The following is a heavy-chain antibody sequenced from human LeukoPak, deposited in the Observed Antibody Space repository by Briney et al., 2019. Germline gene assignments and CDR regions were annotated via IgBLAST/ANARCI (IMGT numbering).Heavy chain of an antibody. Sequence: GGSLRLSCAASGFTFSSYAMHWVRQAPGKGLEWVAVISYDGSNKYYADSVKGRFTISRDNSKNTLYLQMNSLRAEDTAVYYCAKAHQLVLLWFGEYWGQGTLVTISS. D-gene: IGHD3-10*01. V-gene: IGHV3-30-3*01. CDR2: ISYDGSNK. CDR3: AKAHQLVLLWFGEY. J-gene: IGHJ4*02. CDR1: GFTFSSYA.